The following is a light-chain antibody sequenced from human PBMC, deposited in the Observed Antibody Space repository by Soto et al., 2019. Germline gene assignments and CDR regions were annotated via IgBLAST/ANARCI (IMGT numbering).Light chain of an antibody. CDR1: SSDFGGYNY. V-gene: IGLV2-14*01. Sequence: QSVLTQPASVSGSPGQSITISCTGTSSDFGGYNYVSWYQQHPGKAPKLMIYEVSNRPSGVSNRFSGSKSGNTASLTISGLQAEDEADYYCSSYTSSSTLVVFGGGTKLPVL. CDR3: SSYTSSSTLVV. CDR2: EVS. J-gene: IGLJ2*01.